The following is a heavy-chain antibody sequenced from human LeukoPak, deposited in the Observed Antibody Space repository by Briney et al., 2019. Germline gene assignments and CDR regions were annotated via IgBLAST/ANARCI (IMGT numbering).Heavy chain of an antibody. Sequence: PSETLSLTCAVYGGSLSNYYWSWIRQPPGKGLEWVWEINHGGSTNYNPSLKSRATISIDMSKNQFSLNLNSVTAADTAVYYCARVGDTAMAPFASWGQGILVTVSS. CDR2: INHGGST. CDR1: GGSLSNYY. J-gene: IGHJ4*02. D-gene: IGHD5-18*01. V-gene: IGHV4-34*01. CDR3: ARVGDTAMAPFAS.